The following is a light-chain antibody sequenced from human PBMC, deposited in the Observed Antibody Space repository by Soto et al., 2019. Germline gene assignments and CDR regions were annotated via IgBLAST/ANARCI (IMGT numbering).Light chain of an antibody. Sequence: DIQMTQSPSSLSASVGDRVTITCRASQGISTSLNWYQQKPGKAPKLLIYAASSLQSGVPSRFSGSGSETDFTLTISSLQPEDVATYYCQQSYNTPLTFGQGTKVDIK. J-gene: IGKJ1*01. CDR1: QGISTS. CDR3: QQSYNTPLT. V-gene: IGKV1-39*01. CDR2: AAS.